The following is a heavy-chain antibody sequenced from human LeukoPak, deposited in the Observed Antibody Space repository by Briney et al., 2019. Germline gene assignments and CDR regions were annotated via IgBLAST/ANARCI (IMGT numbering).Heavy chain of an antibody. CDR2: ISSSGSSI. CDR1: GFTFSSYE. D-gene: IGHD2-2*01. V-gene: IGHV3-48*03. CDR3: ARKYCSSTSCLFDC. Sequence: GGSLRLSCAASGFTFSSYEMNWVRQAPGKGLEWVSYISSSGSSIYYADSVKGRFTISRDNAKNSLYLQMNSLRAEDTAVYYCARKYCSSTSCLFDCWGQGILVTVSS. J-gene: IGHJ4*02.